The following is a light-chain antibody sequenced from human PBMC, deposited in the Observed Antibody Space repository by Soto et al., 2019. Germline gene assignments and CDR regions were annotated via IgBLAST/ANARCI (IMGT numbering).Light chain of an antibody. Sequence: QSVLTQPRSVSGSPGQSVTISCTGTSSDVGDYDYVSWYQQHPGKAPKLMIYDVSKRPSGVPDRFSGSKSGNTASLTISGLQAEDEADYYCCSYAGSYTFVLFGGGTKLTVL. V-gene: IGLV2-11*01. J-gene: IGLJ2*01. CDR1: SSDVGDYDY. CDR3: CSYAGSYTFVL. CDR2: DVS.